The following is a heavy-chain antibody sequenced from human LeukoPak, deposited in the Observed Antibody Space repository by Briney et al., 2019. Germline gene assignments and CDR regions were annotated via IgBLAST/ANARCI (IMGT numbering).Heavy chain of an antibody. D-gene: IGHD1-1*01. Sequence: GGSLRLSCAASGFTFGSYGMHWVRQAPGKGLEWVAVISYDGSNKYYADSVKGRFTISRDNSKNTLHLQMNSLRPEDTAVYYCAKDGTRYYYYMDVWGKGTTATVSS. CDR3: AKDGTRYYYYMDV. CDR1: GFTFGSYG. CDR2: ISYDGSNK. J-gene: IGHJ6*03. V-gene: IGHV3-30*18.